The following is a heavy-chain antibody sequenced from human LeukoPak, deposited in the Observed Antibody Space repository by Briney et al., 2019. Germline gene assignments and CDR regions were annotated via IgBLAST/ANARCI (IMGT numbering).Heavy chain of an antibody. J-gene: IGHJ4*02. CDR3: ARDAPAGFWSGSVFFDY. V-gene: IGHV3-69-1*01. CDR1: GFNLNTYD. CDR2: FSGTSTI. D-gene: IGHD3-3*01. Sequence: PGESLRLSCAASGFNLNTYDTNWVRQAPGKGLEWISYFSGTSTIYYADSVKGRFNISRDNAKSSLYLQMNGRRAEDTAVYYWARDAPAGFWSGSVFFDYWRQGTPVTVSS.